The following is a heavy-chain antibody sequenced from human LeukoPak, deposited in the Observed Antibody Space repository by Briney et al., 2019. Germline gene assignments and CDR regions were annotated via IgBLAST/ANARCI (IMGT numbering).Heavy chain of an antibody. Sequence: SETLSLTCTVSGDSISGSHYYWGWIRQPPGKGLEWIESIYYTRSTYYNPSFKSRVTTSVDTSKNQFSLNLNSVTAADTAVYYCVRHGAATPYFDYWGQGILVTVSS. CDR2: IYYTRST. CDR3: VRHGAATPYFDY. CDR1: GDSISGSHYY. D-gene: IGHD3-16*01. J-gene: IGHJ4*02. V-gene: IGHV4-39*01.